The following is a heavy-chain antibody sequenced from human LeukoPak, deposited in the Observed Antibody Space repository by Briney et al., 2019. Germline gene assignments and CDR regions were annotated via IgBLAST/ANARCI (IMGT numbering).Heavy chain of an antibody. J-gene: IGHJ6*03. Sequence: SVKVSCKASGGTFSSYAISWVRQAPGQGLEWMGGIIPIFGTANYAQKFQGRVTITTDESTSTAYMELSSLRSEDTAVYYCAREGSIVAEVGYMDVWGKGTTVTVSS. CDR3: AREGSIVAEVGYMDV. CDR2: IIPIFGTA. V-gene: IGHV1-69*05. CDR1: GGTFSSYA. D-gene: IGHD2-15*01.